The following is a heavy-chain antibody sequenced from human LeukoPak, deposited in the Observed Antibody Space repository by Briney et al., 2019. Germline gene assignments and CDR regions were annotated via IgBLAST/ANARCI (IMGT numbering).Heavy chain of an antibody. CDR1: GLTFSNYA. CDR2: TSSDLNVK. J-gene: IGHJ4*02. Sequence: PGGSLRLSCAASGLTFSNYAMSWVRQAPGKGLEWVAVTSSDLNVKLYADSVKGRFTISRDNSRSTLYLQMNSLRPEDTAIYYCAREGYYGSGSPPSLYFDYWGQGTLVTVSS. V-gene: IGHV3-30*03. CDR3: AREGYYGSGSPPSLYFDY. D-gene: IGHD3-10*01.